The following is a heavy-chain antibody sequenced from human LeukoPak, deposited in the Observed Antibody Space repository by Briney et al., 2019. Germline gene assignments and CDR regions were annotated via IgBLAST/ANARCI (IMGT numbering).Heavy chain of an antibody. D-gene: IGHD5-18*01. V-gene: IGHV1-2*02. Sequence: ASVKVSCKASGYTFTGYYIHWVRQAPGQGLEWMGWINPNSGGTNYAQKFQGRVTMTRDTSISTAYMELSRLRSDDTAVYYCARVGYSYGPPDYWGQGTLVTVSS. CDR1: GYTFTGYY. CDR2: INPNSGGT. J-gene: IGHJ4*02. CDR3: ARVGYSYGPPDY.